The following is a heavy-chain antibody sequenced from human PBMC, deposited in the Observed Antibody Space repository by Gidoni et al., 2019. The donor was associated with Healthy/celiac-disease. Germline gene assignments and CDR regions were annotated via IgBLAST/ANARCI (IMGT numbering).Heavy chain of an antibody. Sequence: QVQLQESGPGLVKPSETLSLTCTVPGGSISSYYWSWIRQPPGKGLEWLGYIYYSGSTNYNPSLKSRVTISVDTSKNQFSLKLGSVTAADTAVYYCARSSRSYSYGMDVWGQGTTVTVSS. V-gene: IGHV4-59*01. CDR3: ARSSRSYSYGMDV. D-gene: IGHD1-1*01. CDR2: IYYSGST. CDR1: GGSISSYY. J-gene: IGHJ6*02.